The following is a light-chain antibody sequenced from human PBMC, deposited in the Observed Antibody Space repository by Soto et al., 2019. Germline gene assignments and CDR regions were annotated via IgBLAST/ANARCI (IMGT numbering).Light chain of an antibody. V-gene: IGKV1-5*01. J-gene: IGKJ1*01. CDR2: GAS. CDR3: QQYYTYST. CDR1: QSSSTS. Sequence: DIQMTQSPSTLSASVGDRVTITCRATQSSSTSLAWYQQKPGKAPNLLISGASNLESGVPSRFSGSGSGTEFTLTISSLQPDDFSSYYCQQYYTYSTFGQGTKVDIK.